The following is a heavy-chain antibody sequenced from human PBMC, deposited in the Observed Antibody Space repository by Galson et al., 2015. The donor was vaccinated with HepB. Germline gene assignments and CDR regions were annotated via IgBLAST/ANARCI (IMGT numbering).Heavy chain of an antibody. V-gene: IGHV3-15*01. CDR1: GFTFSDAW. D-gene: IGHD2-15*01. CDR2: IKSKIDGGTA. J-gene: IGHJ4*02. Sequence: SLRLSCAASGFTFSDAWMTWVRLVPGRGLEWVGRIKSKIDGGTADSAAPVRGRFTISRDDSIDTLYLQMNSLRTEDTAVYYCTTYASYCLRGRCRWYFDAWGPGISVTVSS. CDR3: TTYASYCLRGRCRWYFDA.